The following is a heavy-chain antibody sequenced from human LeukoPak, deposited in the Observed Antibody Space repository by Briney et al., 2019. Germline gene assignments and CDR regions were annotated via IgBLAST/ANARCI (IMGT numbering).Heavy chain of an antibody. Sequence: ASVKLSCKASGYTFTSYGISWLRQAPGQRLEWMGWISAYNGNTNYAQKLQGRVTMTTDTSTSTAYMELRSLRSDDTAVYYCARRPSDGYFDYWGQGNLVTVSS. CDR1: GYTFTSYG. V-gene: IGHV1-18*01. D-gene: IGHD5-24*01. CDR2: ISAYNGNT. J-gene: IGHJ4*02. CDR3: ARRPSDGYFDY.